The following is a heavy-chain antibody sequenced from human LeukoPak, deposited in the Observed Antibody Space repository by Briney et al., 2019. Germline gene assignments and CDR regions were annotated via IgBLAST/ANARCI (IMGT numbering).Heavy chain of an antibody. D-gene: IGHD3-10*01. CDR2: ISYDGSNK. Sequence: PGGSLRLSCAASGFTFSSYAMSWVRQAPGKGLEWVAVISYDGSNKYYADSVKGRFTISRDNSKNTLYLQMNSLRAEDTAVYYCARDNSTFGELLPVDYWGQGTLVTVSS. V-gene: IGHV3-30-3*01. CDR1: GFTFSSYA. CDR3: ARDNSTFGELLPVDY. J-gene: IGHJ4*02.